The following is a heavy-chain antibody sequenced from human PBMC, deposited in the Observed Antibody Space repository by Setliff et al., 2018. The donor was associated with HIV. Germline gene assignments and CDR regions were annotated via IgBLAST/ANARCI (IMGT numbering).Heavy chain of an antibody. D-gene: IGHD3-10*01. CDR3: ARQAFSINMVRGIISPRFYYYMDV. Sequence: GGSLRLSCAASGFTVSTNYMSWVRQAPGKGLEWVSALYSGGSTYYADSVKGRFTISRDNSKNTLYLQLNGLRADDTAVYYCARQAFSINMVRGIISPRFYYYMDVWGKGTTVTVSS. CDR2: LYSGGST. CDR1: GFTVSTNY. V-gene: IGHV3-66*02. J-gene: IGHJ6*03.